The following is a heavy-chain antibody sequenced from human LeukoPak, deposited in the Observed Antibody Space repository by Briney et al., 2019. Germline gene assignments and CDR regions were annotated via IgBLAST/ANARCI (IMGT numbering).Heavy chain of an antibody. CDR1: GYTFTSYG. CDR2: ISAYNGNT. D-gene: IGHD3-10*01. J-gene: IGHJ3*02. Sequence: GASVNVSCKASGYTFTSYGISWVRQAPGQGLEWMGWISAYNGNTNYAQKLQGRVTMTTDTSTSTAYMELRSLRSDDTAVYYCARDHSYYYGSGSQNHDAFDIWGQGTMVTVSS. CDR3: ARDHSYYYGSGSQNHDAFDI. V-gene: IGHV1-18*01.